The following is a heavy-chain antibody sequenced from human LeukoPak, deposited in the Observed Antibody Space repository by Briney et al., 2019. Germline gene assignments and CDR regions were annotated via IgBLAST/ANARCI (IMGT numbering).Heavy chain of an antibody. CDR3: ARIRDYYDSSGYFDY. D-gene: IGHD3-22*01. Sequence: GGSLRLSCAASGFTFSSYEMNWVRQAPGKGLEWVSYISSSGSTIYYADSVKGRFTISRDNAKNSLYLQMNSLRAEDTAVYYCARIRDYYDSSGYFDYWGQGTLVTVSS. CDR1: GFTFSSYE. CDR2: ISSSGSTI. V-gene: IGHV3-48*03. J-gene: IGHJ4*02.